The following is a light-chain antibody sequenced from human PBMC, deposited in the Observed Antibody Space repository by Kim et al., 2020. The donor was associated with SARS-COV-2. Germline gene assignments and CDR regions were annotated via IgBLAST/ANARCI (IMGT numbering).Light chain of an antibody. Sequence: FSPGERATLSCRASQSVSSYLAWYQQNPGQAPRLLIYDASNRATGIPARFSGSGSGTDFTLTISSLVPEDFAVYYCQQRSDWPLTFGGGTKVDIK. CDR3: QQRSDWPLT. J-gene: IGKJ4*01. CDR1: QSVSSY. CDR2: DAS. V-gene: IGKV3-11*01.